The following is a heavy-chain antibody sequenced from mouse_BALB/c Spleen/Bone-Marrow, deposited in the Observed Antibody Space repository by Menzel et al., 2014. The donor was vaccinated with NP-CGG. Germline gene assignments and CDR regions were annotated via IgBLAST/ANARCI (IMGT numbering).Heavy chain of an antibody. V-gene: IGHV5-4*02. CDR1: GFAFSDYY. CDR3: LDGYYPWFAY. D-gene: IGHD2-3*01. Sequence: EVMLVESGGGLVKPGGSLKLSCAASGFAFSDYYMYWVRQTPEKRLEWVATISDGGGYTSYLDSVKGRFTISRDNAKNNLYLQMSSLKSEDTAMYYFLDGYYPWFAYWGQGTLVTVSA. J-gene: IGHJ3*01. CDR2: ISDGGGYT.